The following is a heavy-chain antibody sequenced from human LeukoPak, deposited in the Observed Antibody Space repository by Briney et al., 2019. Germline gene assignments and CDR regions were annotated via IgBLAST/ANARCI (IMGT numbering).Heavy chain of an antibody. V-gene: IGHV4-34*01. CDR2: INHSGST. CDR1: GGSFIGYY. J-gene: IGHJ6*02. Sequence: SETLSLTCAVYGGSFIGYYWSWIRQPPGKGLEWIGEINHSGSTNYNPSLKSRVTISVDTSKNQFSLKLSSVTAADTAVYYCARGPDYYGMDVWGQGTTVTVSS. CDR3: ARGPDYYGMDV.